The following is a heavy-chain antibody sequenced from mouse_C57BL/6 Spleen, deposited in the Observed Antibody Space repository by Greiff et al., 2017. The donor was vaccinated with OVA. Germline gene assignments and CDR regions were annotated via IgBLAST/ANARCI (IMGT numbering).Heavy chain of an antibody. CDR1: GYTFTSYW. CDR2: INPSSGYT. Sequence: QVQLQQSGAELAKPGASVKLSCKASGYTFTSYWMHWVKQRPGQGLEWIGYINPSSGYTKYNQKFKDKATFTADKSSSTAYMQLSSLTYEDSAVYYCAGRGGYFDYWGQGTTLTVSS. V-gene: IGHV1-7*01. J-gene: IGHJ2*01. CDR3: AGRGGYFDY.